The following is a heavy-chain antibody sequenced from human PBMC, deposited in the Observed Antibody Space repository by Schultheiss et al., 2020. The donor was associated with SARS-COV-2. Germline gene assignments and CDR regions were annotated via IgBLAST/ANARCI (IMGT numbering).Heavy chain of an antibody. J-gene: IGHJ4*02. Sequence: SETLSLTCTVSGGSISSYFWSWIRQPAEKGLEWIGSIYYSGSTYYNPSLKSRVTISVDTSKNQFSLKLTSVTAADTAVYFCARLYCTRTSCYVDSWGQGTLVTVSS. V-gene: IGHV4-59*01. D-gene: IGHD2-2*01. CDR1: GGSISSYF. CDR3: ARLYCTRTSCYVDS. CDR2: IYYSGST.